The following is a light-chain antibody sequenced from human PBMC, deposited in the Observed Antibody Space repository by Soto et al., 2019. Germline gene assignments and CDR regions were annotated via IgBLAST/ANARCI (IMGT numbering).Light chain of an antibody. V-gene: IGKV3D-15*01. CDR2: GAS. CDR3: QQYNNWPPT. J-gene: IGKJ5*01. Sequence: EIVWTQSPGTLSFYPGERATLSCKASQSVSSYLAWYQQKPGQAPRLLIYGASTRATGIPAKFSGSGSGTEFTLTISSLHSEDFALYYCQQYNNWPPTFGQGTRLEIK. CDR1: QSVSSY.